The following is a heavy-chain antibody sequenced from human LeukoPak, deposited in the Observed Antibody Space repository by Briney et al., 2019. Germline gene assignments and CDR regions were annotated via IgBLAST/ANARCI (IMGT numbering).Heavy chain of an antibody. J-gene: IGHJ4*02. CDR1: GFTFSSYA. CDR2: ISSNGGST. D-gene: IGHD2-2*01. V-gene: IGHV3-64*01. Sequence: GGSLRLSCAASGFTFSSYAMHWVRQAPGKGLEYVSAISSNGGSTYYANSVKGRFTISRDNSKNTLYLQMGSLRAEDMAVYYCARSSARDIVVVPAAIGYTDYWGQGTLVTVSS. CDR3: ARSSARDIVVVPAAIGYTDY.